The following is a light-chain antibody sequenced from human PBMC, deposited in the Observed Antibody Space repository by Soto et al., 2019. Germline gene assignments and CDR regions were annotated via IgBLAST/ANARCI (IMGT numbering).Light chain of an antibody. Sequence: EIVMTQSPVAQSVSPGERVTLCCRASQSVSSNLAWYQQKPGQAPWLLIYGASTRATGIPARFSGSGSGTAFTLTISSLQSEDFAVSYCQQYNHWPPTFGQGTRWIS. V-gene: IGKV3-15*01. CDR2: GAS. J-gene: IGKJ1*01. CDR3: QQYNHWPPT. CDR1: QSVSSN.